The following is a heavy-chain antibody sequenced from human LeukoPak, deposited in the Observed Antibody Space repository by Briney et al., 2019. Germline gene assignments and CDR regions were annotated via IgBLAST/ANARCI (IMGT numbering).Heavy chain of an antibody. CDR1: GGSINSYY. CDR3: ARSYYYGMDV. V-gene: IGHV4-59*08. Sequence: SETLSLTCTVSGGSINSYYWSWLRQPPGKGLEWIGYIYYSGATNYSPSLKSRVTISLDTSKNQFSLKLSSVTAADTAVYYCARSYYYGMDVWGQGTTVTVAS. J-gene: IGHJ6*02. CDR2: IYYSGAT.